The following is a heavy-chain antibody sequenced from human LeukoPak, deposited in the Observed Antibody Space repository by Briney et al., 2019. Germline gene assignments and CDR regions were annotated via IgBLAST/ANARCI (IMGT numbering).Heavy chain of an antibody. Sequence: GESLKISCKGSGYSFTSYWIGWVRQMPGKGLEWMGIIYPGDSDTRYSPSFQGQVTISADKSISTAYLQWSSLKASDTAMYYCARQIRPGIAAAGVDYWGQGTLVTASS. CDR3: ARQIRPGIAAAGVDY. V-gene: IGHV5-51*01. D-gene: IGHD6-13*01. J-gene: IGHJ4*02. CDR2: IYPGDSDT. CDR1: GYSFTSYW.